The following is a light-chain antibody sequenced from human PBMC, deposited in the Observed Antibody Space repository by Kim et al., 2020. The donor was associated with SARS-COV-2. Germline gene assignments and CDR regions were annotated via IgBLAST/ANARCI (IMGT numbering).Light chain of an antibody. CDR3: CSYAGSSTWV. CDR1: SSDVGSYNL. J-gene: IGLJ3*02. V-gene: IGLV2-23*01. Sequence: GQSITISCTGTSSDVGSYNLVSWYQQHPGKAPKLMIYEGSKRPSGVSNRSSGSKSGNTASLTISGLQAEDEADYYCCSYAGSSTWVFGGGTQLTVL. CDR2: EGS.